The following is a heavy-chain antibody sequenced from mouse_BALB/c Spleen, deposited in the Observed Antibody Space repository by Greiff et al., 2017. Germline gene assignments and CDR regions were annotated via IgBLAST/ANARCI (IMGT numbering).Heavy chain of an antibody. CDR3: ARPYYGSSPDY. V-gene: IGHV5-12-1*01. CDR2: ISSGGGST. J-gene: IGHJ2*01. Sequence: EVKLVESGGGLVKPGGSLKLSCAASGFAFSSYDMSWVRQTPEKRLEWVAYISSGGGSTYYPDTVKGRFTISRDNAKNTLYLQMSSLKSEDTAMYYCARPYYGSSPDYWGQGTTLTVSS. D-gene: IGHD1-1*01. CDR1: GFAFSSYD.